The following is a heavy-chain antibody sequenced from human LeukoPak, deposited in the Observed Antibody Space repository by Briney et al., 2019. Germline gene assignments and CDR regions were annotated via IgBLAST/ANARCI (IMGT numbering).Heavy chain of an antibody. Sequence: RPGGSLRLSCAASGFTFSSYWMSWVRQAPGKGLEWVANIKQDGSEKYYVDSVKGRFTISRDNAKNSLYLQMNSLKTEDTAVYYCTTDCSGGSCYGDYWGQGTLVTVSS. CDR3: TTDCSGGSCYGDY. V-gene: IGHV3-7*03. J-gene: IGHJ4*02. CDR1: GFTFSSYW. D-gene: IGHD2-15*01. CDR2: IKQDGSEK.